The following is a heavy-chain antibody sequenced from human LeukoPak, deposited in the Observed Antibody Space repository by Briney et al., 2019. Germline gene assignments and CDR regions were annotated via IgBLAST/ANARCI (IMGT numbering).Heavy chain of an antibody. CDR3: ARDITDGTTNFDC. D-gene: IGHD1-1*01. Sequence: GGSLRLSCAASGFSIRNYWMSWVRQAPGKGLEWVASIKQDGSTKYYVNSVKGRFTISRDNAKNPLSVQMDSLRVEDTAVYYCARDITDGTTNFDCWGQGTLVTVSS. J-gene: IGHJ4*02. CDR2: IKQDGSTK. V-gene: IGHV3-7*01. CDR1: GFSIRNYW.